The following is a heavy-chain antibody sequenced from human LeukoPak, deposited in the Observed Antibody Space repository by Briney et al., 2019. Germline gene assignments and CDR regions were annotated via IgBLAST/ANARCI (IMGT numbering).Heavy chain of an antibody. J-gene: IGHJ6*03. CDR3: ARGLWRVAATPSGDYYMDV. CDR1: GGSFSGYY. D-gene: IGHD2-15*01. Sequence: SETLSLTCAVYGGSFSGYYWSWIRQPPGKGLEWIGEINHSGSTNYNPSLKSRVTISVDTSKNQFSLKLSSVTAADTAVYYCARGLWRVAATPSGDYYMDVWGKGTTVTVSS. CDR2: INHSGST. V-gene: IGHV4-34*01.